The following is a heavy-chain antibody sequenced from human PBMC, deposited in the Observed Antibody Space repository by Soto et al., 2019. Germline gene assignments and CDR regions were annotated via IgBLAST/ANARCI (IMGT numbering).Heavy chain of an antibody. J-gene: IGHJ2*01. V-gene: IGHV3-23*01. CDR3: AGSRGDGSYSGFWYFDL. CDR1: AFTFSSYA. Sequence: EVQLLESGGGLVQPGGSLRLSCAASAFTFSSYAMSWVRQAPGKGLAWVSAISGSGDSTYYADADSVKSRFTISRDNSRNTLYLHMNSLRAEDTVVYYCAGSRGDGSYSGFWYFDLWGRGTLVSVSS. CDR2: ISGSGDST. D-gene: IGHD2-15*01.